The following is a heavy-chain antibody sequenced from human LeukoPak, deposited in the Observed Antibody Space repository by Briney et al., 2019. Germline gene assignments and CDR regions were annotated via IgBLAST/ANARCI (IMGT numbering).Heavy chain of an antibody. D-gene: IGHD2-15*01. CDR3: ATDGFCSGGACFRKNDF. V-gene: IGHV3-7*01. CDR2: ISQDGTEK. J-gene: IGHJ4*02. Sequence: GGSLRLSCAASGLIFGNYWMTWVRQAPGKGLEWVASISQDGTEKFCVGSAEGRFTISRDNAKNSLYVQMNSLSAEDTALYFCATDGFCSGGACFRKNDFWGQGTLVTVSS. CDR1: GLIFGNYW.